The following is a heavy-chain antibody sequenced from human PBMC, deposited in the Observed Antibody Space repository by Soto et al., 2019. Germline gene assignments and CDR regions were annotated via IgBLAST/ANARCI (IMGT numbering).Heavy chain of an antibody. V-gene: IGHV3-30-3*01. Sequence: GGSLRLSCAASGFTFSSYAMHWVRQAPGKGLEWVAVISYDGSNKYYADSVKGRFTISRDNSKNTLYLQMNYLRVEDTAVYYCTRGPISIDPWGQGTLVTVSS. CDR2: ISYDGSNK. CDR1: GFTFSSYA. J-gene: IGHJ5*02. CDR3: TRGPISIDP.